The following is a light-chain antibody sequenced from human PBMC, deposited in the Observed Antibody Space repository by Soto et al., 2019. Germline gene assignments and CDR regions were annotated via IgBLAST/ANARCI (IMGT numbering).Light chain of an antibody. CDR3: QQRNVWPPVT. CDR1: PSVTNF. J-gene: IGKJ5*01. Sequence: EIVLTHLAAIMCVSPGVSGTLSWRASPSVTNFLAWYQQKPGQAPTLLIYGAFNRATGIPARFSGSGSGTDFTLTISSLEPEDSAVYYGQQRNVWPPVTFGQGTRLEI. V-gene: IGKV3-11*01. CDR2: GAF.